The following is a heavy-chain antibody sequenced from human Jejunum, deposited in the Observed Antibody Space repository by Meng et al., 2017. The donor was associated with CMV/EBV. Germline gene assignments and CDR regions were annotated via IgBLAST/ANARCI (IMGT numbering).Heavy chain of an antibody. V-gene: IGHV1-2*02. J-gene: IGHJ4*02. D-gene: IGHD1-26*01. CDR2: INASNGGA. CDR3: AKGDTVLDVGD. Sequence: CKASGYRCCGYHMRWVRQAPGQGLEWIGWINASNGGADYAQKFPSRITMTRETSINSAYMELRRLTSGDTAMYYCAKGDTVLDVGDWGQGTLVTVSS. CDR1: GYRCCGYH.